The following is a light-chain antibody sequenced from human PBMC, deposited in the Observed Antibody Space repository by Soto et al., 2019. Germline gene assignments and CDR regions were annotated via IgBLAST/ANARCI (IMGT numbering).Light chain of an antibody. J-gene: IGLJ3*02. V-gene: IGLV1-40*01. CDR1: SSNIGAGYD. CDR3: QSYDSSLSGSV. Sequence: SVLAYPRSVSLAPGQRLTISCSWSSSNIGAGYDVHWYQQLPGTAPKLLIYGNSNRPSGVPDRFSGSKSGTSASLAITGLQAEDEADYSCQSYDSSLSGSVFGGGTKVTVL. CDR2: GNS.